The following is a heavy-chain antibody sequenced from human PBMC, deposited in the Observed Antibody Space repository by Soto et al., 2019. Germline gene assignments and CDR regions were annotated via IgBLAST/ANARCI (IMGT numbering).Heavy chain of an antibody. CDR3: AVGPASGEFDY. J-gene: IGHJ4*02. D-gene: IGHD3-3*01. CDR1: GYTFTTYG. V-gene: IGHV1-3*04. CDR2: INTGNGNT. Sequence: ASVKVSCKASGYTFTTYGIHWVRQAPGQRLEWMGWINTGNGNTAYSQRFQGRVTITRDTSASTAYMELSSLRSEDTAVFYCAVGPASGEFDYWGQGTLVTVSS.